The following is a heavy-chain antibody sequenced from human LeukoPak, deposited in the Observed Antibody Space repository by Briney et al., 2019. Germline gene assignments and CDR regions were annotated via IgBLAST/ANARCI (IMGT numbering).Heavy chain of an antibody. CDR2: IIPILGIA. D-gene: IGHD5-18*01. CDR3: ARGSVDTAMVSFDP. V-gene: IGHV1-69*04. CDR1: GGTFSSYA. J-gene: IGHJ5*02. Sequence: GASVKVSCKASGGTFSSYAISWVRQAPGQGLEWMGRIIPILGIANYAQKFQGRVTITADKSTSTTYMELSSLRSEDTAVYYCARGSVDTAMVSFDPWGQGTLVTVSS.